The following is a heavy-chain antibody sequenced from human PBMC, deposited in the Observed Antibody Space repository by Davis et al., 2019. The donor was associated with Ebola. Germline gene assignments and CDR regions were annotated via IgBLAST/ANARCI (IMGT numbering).Heavy chain of an antibody. CDR3: ARVSLRYSSSWRRVNWFDP. J-gene: IGHJ5*02. CDR2: VHSSGST. V-gene: IGHV4-59*12. D-gene: IGHD6-13*01. Sequence: SETLSLTCTVSGGSTSTYYWSWIRQPPGKGLEWIGYVHSSGSTHYNPSLKSRVTISVDTSKNQFSLKLSSVTAADTAVYYCARVSLRYSSSWRRVNWFDPWGQGTLVTVSS. CDR1: GGSTSTYY.